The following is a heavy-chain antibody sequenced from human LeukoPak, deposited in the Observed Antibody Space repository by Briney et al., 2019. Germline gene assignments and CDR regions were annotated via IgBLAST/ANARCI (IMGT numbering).Heavy chain of an antibody. J-gene: IGHJ4*02. Sequence: EASVKVSCKASGYTFTGYYMHWVRQAPGQGLEWMGWINPNSGGTNYAQKFQGRVTMTRDTSISTAYMELSRLRSEDTAVYYCARDRGYTTPDYWGQGTLVTVSS. CDR1: GYTFTGYY. CDR3: ARDRGYTTPDY. V-gene: IGHV1-2*02. D-gene: IGHD2-2*02. CDR2: INPNSGGT.